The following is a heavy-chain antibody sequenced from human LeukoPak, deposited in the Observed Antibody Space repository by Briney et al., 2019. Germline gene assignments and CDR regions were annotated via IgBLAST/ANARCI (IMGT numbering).Heavy chain of an antibody. Sequence: EASVKVSCKASGYTFTSYYMHWVRQAPGQGLEWMGIINPSGGSTSYAQKFQGRVTMTRDTSTSTVYMELSSLRSEDTAVYYCARGRIDKESPRAFDIWGQGTMVTVSS. D-gene: IGHD3-9*01. CDR3: ARGRIDKESPRAFDI. V-gene: IGHV1-46*01. CDR2: INPSGGST. CDR1: GYTFTSYY. J-gene: IGHJ3*02.